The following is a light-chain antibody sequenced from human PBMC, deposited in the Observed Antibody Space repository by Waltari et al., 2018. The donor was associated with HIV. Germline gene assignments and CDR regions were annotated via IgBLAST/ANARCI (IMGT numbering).Light chain of an antibody. Sequence: QSVLTQPPSASGTPGPRVTIACSGISSNIGSNTVNWYQQLPGTAPKLLISSNNPRPSGVPDRFSGSKSGTSASLAISGLQAEDEADYYCTAWDDGLSDPVFGGGTKLTVL. V-gene: IGLV1-44*01. CDR1: SSNIGSNT. J-gene: IGLJ3*02. CDR2: SNN. CDR3: TAWDDGLSDPV.